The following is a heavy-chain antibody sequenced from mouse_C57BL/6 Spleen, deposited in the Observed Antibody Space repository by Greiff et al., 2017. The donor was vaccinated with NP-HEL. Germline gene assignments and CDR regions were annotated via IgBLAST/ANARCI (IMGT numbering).Heavy chain of an antibody. CDR2: ISDGGSYT. Sequence: DVKLVESGGGLVKPGGSLKLSCAASGFTFSSYAMSWVRQTPEKRLEWVATISDGGSYTYYPDNVKGRFTISRDNAKNNLYLQMSHLKSEDTAMYYCARDDGYYGFAYWGQGTLVTVSA. CDR1: GFTFSSYA. V-gene: IGHV5-4*01. CDR3: ARDDGYYGFAY. D-gene: IGHD2-3*01. J-gene: IGHJ3*01.